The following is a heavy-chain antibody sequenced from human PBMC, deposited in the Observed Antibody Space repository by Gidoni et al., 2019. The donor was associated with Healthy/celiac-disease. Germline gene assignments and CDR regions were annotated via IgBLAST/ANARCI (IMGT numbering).Heavy chain of an antibody. CDR2: INHSGST. J-gene: IGHJ5*02. D-gene: IGHD3-9*01. CDR3: ARALTGYYTADNWFDP. Sequence: QVQLQQWGAGLLKPSETLSLTCAVYGGSFSGYYWSWIRQPPGKGLEWIGEINHSGSTNYNPSLKSRVTISVDTSKNQFSLKLSSVTAADTAVYYCARALTGYYTADNWFDPWGQGTLVTVSS. V-gene: IGHV4-34*01. CDR1: GGSFSGYY.